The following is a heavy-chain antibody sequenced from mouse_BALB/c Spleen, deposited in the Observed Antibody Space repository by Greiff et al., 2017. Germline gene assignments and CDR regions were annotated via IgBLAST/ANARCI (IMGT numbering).Heavy chain of an antibody. V-gene: IGHV5-4*02. CDR3: AREGPMITTNYYAMDY. CDR2: ISDGGSYT. Sequence: DVKLVESGGGLVKPGGSLKLSCAASGFTFSDYYMYWVRQTPEKRLEWVATISDGGSYTYYPDSVKGRFTISRDNAKNNLYLQMSSLKSEDTAMYYCAREGPMITTNYYAMDYWGQGTSVTVSS. D-gene: IGHD2-4*01. CDR1: GFTFSDYY. J-gene: IGHJ4*01.